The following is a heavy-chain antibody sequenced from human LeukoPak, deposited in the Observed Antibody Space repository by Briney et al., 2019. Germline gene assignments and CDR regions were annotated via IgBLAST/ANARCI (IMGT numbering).Heavy chain of an antibody. J-gene: IGHJ2*01. CDR3: TSRMFTADWHADI. D-gene: IGHD3-10*02. CDR1: GFTFSGSD. Sequence: PGGSLRLSCAASGFTFSGSDIHWVRQASGKGLEWIGRIKTKAESYATAYVVSVKGRFTLSRDDSKNTAFLQMNSLKTEDTALYYCTSRMFTADWHADIWGHGTMVTVSS. V-gene: IGHV3-73*01. CDR2: IKTKAESYAT.